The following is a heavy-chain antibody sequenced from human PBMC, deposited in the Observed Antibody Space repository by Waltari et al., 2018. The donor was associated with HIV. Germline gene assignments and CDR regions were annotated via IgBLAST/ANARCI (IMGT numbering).Heavy chain of an antibody. V-gene: IGHV4-34*01. CDR1: GGSFSGYY. CDR2: INHSGST. J-gene: IGHJ5*02. CDR3: ATVRIWNYDYGIWFDP. D-gene: IGHD1-7*01. Sequence: QVQLQQWGAGLLKPSETLSHTCAADGGSFSGYYWRWIRPPPGKGLEWMGEINHSGSTNYNPSLKSRVTISVDTSKNQFSLKLSSVTAADTAVYYCATVRIWNYDYGIWFDPWGQGTLVTVSS.